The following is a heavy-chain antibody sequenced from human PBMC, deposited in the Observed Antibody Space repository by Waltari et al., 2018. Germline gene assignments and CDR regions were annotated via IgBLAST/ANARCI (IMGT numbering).Heavy chain of an antibody. CDR3: ATDVLCGGDCFTSKFDY. D-gene: IGHD2-21*01. CDR1: GYTFTDYY. CDR2: VDPEDGET. Sequence: EVQLVQSGAEVKKPGATVKISCKASGYTFTDYYMHWVQQAPGKGLEWMGRVDPEDGETIYAEKFQGRVTITADTSTDTAYMELSSLRSEDTAVYYCATDVLCGGDCFTSKFDYWGQGTLVTVSS. V-gene: IGHV1-69-2*01. J-gene: IGHJ4*02.